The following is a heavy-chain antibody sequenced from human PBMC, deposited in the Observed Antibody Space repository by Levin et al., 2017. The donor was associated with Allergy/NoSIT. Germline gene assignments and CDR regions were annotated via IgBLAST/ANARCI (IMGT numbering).Heavy chain of an antibody. Sequence: TGESLKISCVGSGLRFRTSAIHWVRQASGKGLEWIGRIRGNSNSHATVYAASMKGRFTMSRDESTNTAYLQMNDLKTEDTAVYYCFSAGDYFAYYYGMDVWGQGTTVTVSS. J-gene: IGHJ6*02. CDR3: FSAGDYFAYYYGMDV. V-gene: IGHV3-73*01. CDR2: IRGNSNSHAT. D-gene: IGHD4/OR15-4a*01. CDR1: GLRFRTSA.